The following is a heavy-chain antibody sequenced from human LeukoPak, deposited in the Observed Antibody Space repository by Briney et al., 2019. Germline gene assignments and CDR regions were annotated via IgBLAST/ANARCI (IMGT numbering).Heavy chain of an antibody. J-gene: IGHJ4*02. Sequence: HPGGSLRLSCAASGFTFSSYSMNWVRQAPGKGLEWVASIKQDGSEKYYVDSVKGRFSISRDNAKNSLDLQMNSLRVEDTAVYYCARDGYRYAYWGQGTLVTVSS. CDR1: GFTFSSYS. V-gene: IGHV3-7*04. CDR3: ARDGYRYAY. CDR2: IKQDGSEK. D-gene: IGHD5-18*01.